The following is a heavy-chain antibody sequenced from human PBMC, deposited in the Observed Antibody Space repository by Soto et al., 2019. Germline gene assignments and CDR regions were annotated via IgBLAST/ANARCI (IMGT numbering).Heavy chain of an antibody. CDR1: GFTFSNYA. V-gene: IGHV3-23*01. Sequence: EVQLLESGGGLVQPGGSLRLSCAASGFTFSNYAMSWVRQAPGKGLEWVSVISGSGGSTYYADSVKGRFTISRDNSKNALYVQMHSLRAEDTAVYYCAKNLRQRISMMVVGPGAFDIWGQGTMVNVSS. J-gene: IGHJ3*02. D-gene: IGHD3-22*01. CDR2: ISGSGGST. CDR3: AKNLRQRISMMVVGPGAFDI.